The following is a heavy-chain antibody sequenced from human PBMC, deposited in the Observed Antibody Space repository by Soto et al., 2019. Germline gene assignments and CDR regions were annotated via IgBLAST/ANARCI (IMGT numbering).Heavy chain of an antibody. V-gene: IGHV4-61*01. CDR1: GGSVSSGSYY. CDR2: IYYSGST. D-gene: IGHD3-10*01. J-gene: IGHJ6*02. Sequence: QVQLQESGPGLVKPSETLSLTCTVSGGSVSSGSYYWSWIRQPPGKGLEWIGYIYYSGSTNYNPSRKSRVTISVGTSKNQFSLKLSSVTAADTAVYYCARDRRGSELYYYYYYGMDVWGQGTTVTVSS. CDR3: ARDRRGSELYYYYYYGMDV.